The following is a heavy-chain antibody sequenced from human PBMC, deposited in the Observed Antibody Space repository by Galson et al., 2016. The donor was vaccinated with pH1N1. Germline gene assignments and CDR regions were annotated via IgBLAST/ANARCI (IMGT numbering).Heavy chain of an antibody. V-gene: IGHV3-23*01. CDR3: AKDLSSDYGDYGLDD. Sequence: SLRLSCAASGFTFSSYAMRWVRQAPGKGLEWVSAISGRGESTYYSDSVKGHLTISRDNSKNTLYLQMNSLRTEDTAVYYCAKDLSSDYGDYGLDDWGQGTLVTVSS. D-gene: IGHD4-17*01. CDR2: ISGRGEST. CDR1: GFTFSSYA. J-gene: IGHJ4*02.